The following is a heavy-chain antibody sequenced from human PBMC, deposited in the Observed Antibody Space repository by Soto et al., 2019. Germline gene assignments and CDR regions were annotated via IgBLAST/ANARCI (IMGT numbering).Heavy chain of an antibody. J-gene: IGHJ4*02. D-gene: IGHD5-18*01. CDR1: GYSFSDYG. V-gene: IGHV1-18*01. CDR2: ISAYNDDR. CDR3: GRARSAAMVTSDY. Sequence: QVQLVQSGPEVKKPGASVKVSCKASGYSFSDYGVTWVRQSPGQGLQWMGWISAYNDDRNYAQNFQDRITMTTDTSMSTAYVELRSLRSDDTAVYFCGRARSAAMVTSDYWGQGTLVTVSS.